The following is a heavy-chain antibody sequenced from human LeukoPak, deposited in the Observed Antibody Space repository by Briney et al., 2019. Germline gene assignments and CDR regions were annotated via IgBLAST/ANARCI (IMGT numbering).Heavy chain of an antibody. CDR3: ARLSSGWTNWYFDL. CDR2: IYYSGST. D-gene: IGHD6-19*01. V-gene: IGHV4-59*08. J-gene: IGHJ2*01. CDR1: GGSINNYY. Sequence: SETLSLTCTVSGGSINNYYWSWIRQRPGKGLEWIGYIYYSGSTNYNPSLKSRVTISVDTSKNQFSLKLNSVTAADTAVYYCARLSSGWTNWYFDLWGRGTLVTVSS.